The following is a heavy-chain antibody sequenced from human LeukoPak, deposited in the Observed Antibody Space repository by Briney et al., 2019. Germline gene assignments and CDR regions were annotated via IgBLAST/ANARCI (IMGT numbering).Heavy chain of an antibody. D-gene: IGHD6-13*01. J-gene: IGHJ3*02. V-gene: IGHV4-61*02. CDR3: ARSDPSPGVAAAGTRSGAFDI. Sequence: PSQTLSLTCTVSGGSISSGSYYWSWIRQPAGKGLEWIGRIYTSGSTNYNPSLKSRVTISVDTSKNQFSLKLSSVTAADTAVYYCARSDPSPGVAAAGTRSGAFDIWGQGTMVTVSS. CDR2: IYTSGST. CDR1: GGSISSGSYY.